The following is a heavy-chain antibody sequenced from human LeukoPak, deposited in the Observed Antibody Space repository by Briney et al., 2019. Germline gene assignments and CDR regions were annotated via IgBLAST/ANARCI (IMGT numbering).Heavy chain of an antibody. D-gene: IGHD5-18*01. V-gene: IGHV3-21*01. CDR3: ARALYSYGSSYFDY. CDR2: ISSSSSYI. Sequence: PGGSLRLSCAASGFTFSSYSMNWVRQAPGKGLEWVSSISSSSSYIYYADSVKGRFTISRDSAKNSLYLQMNSLRAEDTAVYYCARALYSYGSSYFDYWGQGTLVTVSS. J-gene: IGHJ4*02. CDR1: GFTFSSYS.